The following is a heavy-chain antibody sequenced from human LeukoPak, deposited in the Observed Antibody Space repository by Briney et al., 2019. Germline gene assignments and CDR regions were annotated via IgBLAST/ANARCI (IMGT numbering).Heavy chain of an antibody. CDR1: GYSFTSYW. J-gene: IGHJ6*02. Sequence: GESLKISCRGSGYSFTSYWIGWVRQMPGKGLEWMGIIYPGDSDTRYSPSFQGQVTISADKSINTAYLQWSSLKASDTAMYYCARHPRLYGGNDDYGMDVWGQGTTVTVSS. CDR2: IYPGDSDT. CDR3: ARHPRLYGGNDDYGMDV. V-gene: IGHV5-51*01. D-gene: IGHD4-23*01.